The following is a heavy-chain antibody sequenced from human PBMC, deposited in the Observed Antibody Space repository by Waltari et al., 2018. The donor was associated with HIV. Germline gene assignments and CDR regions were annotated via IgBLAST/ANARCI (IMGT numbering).Heavy chain of an antibody. J-gene: IGHJ5*02. CDR2: ISWHSTRI. CDR3: SRGPMYNWFDP. Sequence: EVQLVASGRGLGQPGRSLRLSCTAPAFKFADYAMHWVRQPPGKGLEWVSSISWHSTRITYADSVKGRFTISRDNAKKSLYLQMDSLRPEDTAFYYCSRGPMYNWFDPWGQGTLVTVSS. CDR1: AFKFADYA. V-gene: IGHV3-9*01. D-gene: IGHD3-10*02.